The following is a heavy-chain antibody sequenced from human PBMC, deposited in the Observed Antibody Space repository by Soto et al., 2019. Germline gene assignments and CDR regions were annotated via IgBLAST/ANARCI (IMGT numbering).Heavy chain of an antibody. V-gene: IGHV3-72*01. D-gene: IGHD3-3*01. CDR2: TRNKARGYTT. J-gene: IGHJ5*01. CDR3: VRGNNWTFVS. Sequence: EVQLVASGGVLVQPGGSLRLCCAASGFTVNDYFIDWVRRAPGQGLEGVGRTRNKARGYTTEYAASVTGRFIISRDHSSNSLSLQMNGLKTEDTAVYYCVRGNNWTFVSWGQGTLVTVSS. CDR1: GFTVNDYF.